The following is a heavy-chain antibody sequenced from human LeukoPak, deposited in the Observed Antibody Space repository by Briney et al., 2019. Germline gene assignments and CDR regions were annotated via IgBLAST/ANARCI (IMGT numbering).Heavy chain of an antibody. J-gene: IGHJ4*02. V-gene: IGHV1-69*05. D-gene: IGHD2-2*01. CDR1: GGTFSSYA. CDR2: IIPIFGTA. Sequence: ASVKVSCKASGGTFSSYAISWVRQAPGQGLEWMGGIIPIFGTANYAQKFQGRVTITTDESTSTAYMELSSLRSGDSAVYYCARDCGSTSCYPHWGQGTLVTVS. CDR3: ARDCGSTSCYPH.